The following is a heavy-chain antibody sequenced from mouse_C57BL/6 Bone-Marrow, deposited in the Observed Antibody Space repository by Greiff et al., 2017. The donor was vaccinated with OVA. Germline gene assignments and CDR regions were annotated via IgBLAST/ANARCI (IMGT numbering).Heavy chain of an antibody. J-gene: IGHJ2*01. Sequence: EVKVVESGGGLVQPGGSLKLSCAASGFTFSDYYMYWVRQTPEKRLEWVAYISNGGGSTYYPDTVKGRFTISRDNAKNTLYLQMSRLKSEDTAMYYCARRYDYDGTFDYWGQGTTLTVSS. V-gene: IGHV5-12*01. D-gene: IGHD2-4*01. CDR1: GFTFSDYY. CDR3: ARRYDYDGTFDY. CDR2: ISNGGGST.